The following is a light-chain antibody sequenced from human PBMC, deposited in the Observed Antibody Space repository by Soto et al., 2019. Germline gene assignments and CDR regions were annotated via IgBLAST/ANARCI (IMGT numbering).Light chain of an antibody. V-gene: IGKV1-17*01. CDR2: GAS. J-gene: IGKJ2*01. Sequence: DIQMTQSPTSLYASVGDRVTITCRASQGIRXXGAWYQQKAGKAPKRLIYGASNLQSGVPSRFXXRGSGTEXXXXISXXQPEDFATYYCLQHYTYPRTFGQGTKLEI. CDR3: LQHYTYPRT. CDR1: QGIRXX.